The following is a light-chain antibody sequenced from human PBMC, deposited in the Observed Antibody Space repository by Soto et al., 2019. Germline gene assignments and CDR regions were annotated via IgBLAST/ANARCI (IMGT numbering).Light chain of an antibody. CDR2: YDD. V-gene: IGLV1-36*01. CDR3: AAWDDGLNGVL. CDR1: RSNIGNNA. J-gene: IGLJ2*01. Sequence: QSVLTQPPSVSEAPRQRVTISCSGSRSNIGNNAVNWYQQLPGEAPKLLIYYDDLLPSGVSDRFSGSKSGTSASLAISGLQSEDEAVYYCAAWDDGLNGVLFGGGTKVTVL.